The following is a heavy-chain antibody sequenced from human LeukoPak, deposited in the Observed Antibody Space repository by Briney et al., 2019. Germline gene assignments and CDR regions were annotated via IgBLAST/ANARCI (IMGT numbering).Heavy chain of an antibody. CDR3: ARGRPPYYDFWGGYYTGSDHYYFDY. J-gene: IGHJ4*02. V-gene: IGHV1-3*01. D-gene: IGHD3-3*01. CDR2: INAGNGNT. CDR1: GYTFTSYA. Sequence: ASVKVSCKASGYTFTSYAMHWVRQAPGQRLEWMGWINAGNGNTKYSQKFQGRVTITRDTSASTAYMELSSLRSEDTAVYYCARGRPPYYDFWGGYYTGSDHYYFDYWGQGTLVTVSS.